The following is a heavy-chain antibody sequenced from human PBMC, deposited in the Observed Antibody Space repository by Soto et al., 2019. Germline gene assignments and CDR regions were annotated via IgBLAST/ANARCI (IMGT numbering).Heavy chain of an antibody. CDR2: IGSSGSPI. D-gene: IGHD1-1*01. J-gene: IGHJ4*02. CDR1: GFTFSDHN. V-gene: IGHV3-48*02. CDR3: ARDQNWNHAA. Sequence: GGSLRLSCAASGFTFSDHNMIWFRQAPGKGPEWLSYIGSSGSPIYYADFVKGRFTISRDNAKNSLYLQMNSLTDAETAVYYCARDQNWNHAAWGQGTLVTSP.